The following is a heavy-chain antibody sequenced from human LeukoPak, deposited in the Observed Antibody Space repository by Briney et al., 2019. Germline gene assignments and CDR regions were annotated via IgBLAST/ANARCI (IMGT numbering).Heavy chain of an antibody. J-gene: IGHJ4*02. CDR1: GYTFTGYD. D-gene: IGHD6-13*01. Sequence: GASVKVSCKTSGYTFTGYDINWVRQAPGQGLEWMGWMKSNSGDTHFAQKFQGRVTMTRDTSTSTAFMELSSLRSEDTAVYYCARGEYSSSWYPFDYWGQGSPVTASS. CDR3: ARGEYSSSWYPFDY. V-gene: IGHV1-8*01. CDR2: MKSNSGDT.